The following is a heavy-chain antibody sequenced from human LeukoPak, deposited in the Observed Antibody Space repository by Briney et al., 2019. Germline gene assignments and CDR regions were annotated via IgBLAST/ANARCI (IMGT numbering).Heavy chain of an antibody. CDR1: GFSFTTHA. J-gene: IGHJ4*02. CDR2: ISGSGGST. V-gene: IGHV3-23*01. CDR3: ARGVGATDY. D-gene: IGHD1-26*01. Sequence: GGSLRLSCVASGFSFTTHAMGWVRQAPGRGLEWVSHISGSGGSTKYSGSVKGRFTTSRDNSKNTLYLQMNSLRAEDTAVYYCARGVGATDYWGQGTLVTVSS.